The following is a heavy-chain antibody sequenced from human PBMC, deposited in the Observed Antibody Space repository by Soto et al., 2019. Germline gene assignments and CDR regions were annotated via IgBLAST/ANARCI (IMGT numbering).Heavy chain of an antibody. CDR2: LSFDGRHS. V-gene: IGHV3-30*04. CDR1: EFTFSDNA. J-gene: IGHJ4*02. CDR3: ARDAGKGYCSGGYCYAPDF. Sequence: QVHLVESGGGVVQPGRSLRLSCAASEFTFSDNAMHWVRQAPGKGVAWVALLSFDGRHSYYVDSLRGRFTISRVNSMKYLFMRRHRLRFEDTAVYYCARDAGKGYCSGGYCYAPDFWGQGTLVTVPS. D-gene: IGHD2-15*01.